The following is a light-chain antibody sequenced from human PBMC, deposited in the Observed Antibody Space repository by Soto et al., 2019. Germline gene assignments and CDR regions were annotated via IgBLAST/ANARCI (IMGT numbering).Light chain of an antibody. V-gene: IGLV2-11*01. J-gene: IGLJ2*01. CDR3: CSYAGSYTFGA. CDR1: SSDVGGYNY. CDR2: DVR. Sequence: QSALTQPRSVSGSPGQSVTISCTGTSSDVGGYNYVSWYQQHPGKAPKLMIYDVRQRPSGVPDRFSGSKSGNTASLTISGLQTDDEADYYCCSYAGSYTFGAFGGGTKLTVL.